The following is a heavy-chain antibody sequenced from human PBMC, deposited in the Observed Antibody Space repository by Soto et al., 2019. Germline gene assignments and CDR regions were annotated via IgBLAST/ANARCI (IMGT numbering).Heavy chain of an antibody. J-gene: IGHJ1*01. Sequence: LSLTCSVSGGSVTSVDYFWTWVRQSPGKGLEWLGYISYSGHTAYNPSISSRRTISLVTSKNHFSMKLHAATAADTAVYYCGRGDDWSRSGYYDFQHWGQGTPVTVSS. CDR2: ISYSGHT. D-gene: IGHD3-22*01. CDR1: GGSVTSVDYF. CDR3: GRGDDWSRSGYYDFQH. V-gene: IGHV4-30-4*01.